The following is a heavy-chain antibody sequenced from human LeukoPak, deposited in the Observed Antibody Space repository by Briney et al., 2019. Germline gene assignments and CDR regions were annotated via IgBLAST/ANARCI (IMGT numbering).Heavy chain of an antibody. D-gene: IGHD3-3*01. J-gene: IGHJ5*02. V-gene: IGHV4-30-4*08. Sequence: SETLSLTCTASGGSISSGDCYWSWIRQPPGKDLEWIGYIYYSGSTYYNPSLKSRVTISVETSKNQFCLKLRSVTAADTAVYYSARGHGSGLEWLLSWFDPWGQGTLVTVSS. CDR1: GGSISSGDCY. CDR2: IYYSGST. CDR3: ARGHGSGLEWLLSWFDP.